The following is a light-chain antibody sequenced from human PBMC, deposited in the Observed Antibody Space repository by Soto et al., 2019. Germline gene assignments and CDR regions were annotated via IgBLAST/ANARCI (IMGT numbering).Light chain of an antibody. V-gene: IGLV2-11*01. CDR3: CSYAGNSLWV. Sequence: ALTQPRSVSGSPGQSVTISCTGTSSDVGGYNYVSWYQQHPGKAPKLMIYDVSKWPSGVPDRFSGSKSGNTASLTISGLQAEDEADYYCCSYAGNSLWVFGGGTQLTVL. CDR2: DVS. CDR1: SSDVGGYNY. J-gene: IGLJ3*02.